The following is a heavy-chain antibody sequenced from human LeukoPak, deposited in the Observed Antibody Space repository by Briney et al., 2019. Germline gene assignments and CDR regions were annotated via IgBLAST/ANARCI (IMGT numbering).Heavy chain of an antibody. CDR1: GFTFSSYS. D-gene: IGHD2-2*01. Sequence: GGSLRLSCAASGFTFSSYSMNWVRQAPGKGLEWVSSISSSSSYIYYADSVKGRFTISRDNSKNTLYLRMNSLRAEDTAVYYCARDRDTYQLLYYYYYGMDVWGQGTTVTVSS. J-gene: IGHJ6*02. CDR3: ARDRDTYQLLYYYYYGMDV. V-gene: IGHV3-21*01. CDR2: ISSSSSYI.